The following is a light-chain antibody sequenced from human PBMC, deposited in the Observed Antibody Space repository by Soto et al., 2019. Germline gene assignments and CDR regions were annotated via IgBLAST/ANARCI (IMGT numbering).Light chain of an antibody. Sequence: QPLLTQSPSASASLGASVKLTCTLSSGHSNYAIAWHQQQPEKGPRYLMKVDSDGSHNKGDGIPDRFSGSSSGAERYLTISSLQSEDEADYYCQTWATGIQFGGGTKLTVL. CDR1: SGHSNYA. CDR2: VDSDGSH. CDR3: QTWATGIQ. J-gene: IGLJ2*01. V-gene: IGLV4-69*01.